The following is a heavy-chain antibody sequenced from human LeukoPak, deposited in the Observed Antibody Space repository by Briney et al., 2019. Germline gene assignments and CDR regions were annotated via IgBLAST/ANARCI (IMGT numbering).Heavy chain of an antibody. Sequence: GGPLRLSCAASGFTFSNHWMSWVRQAPGKGLEWVANIRQDGSDKYYVDSVKGRFTISRDNAKNSLYLQMNSLRAEDTAVYYCARDSTKTTYWGQGTLVTVSS. CDR3: ARDSTKTTY. J-gene: IGHJ4*02. D-gene: IGHD1-1*01. CDR1: GFTFSNHW. V-gene: IGHV3-7*01. CDR2: IRQDGSDK.